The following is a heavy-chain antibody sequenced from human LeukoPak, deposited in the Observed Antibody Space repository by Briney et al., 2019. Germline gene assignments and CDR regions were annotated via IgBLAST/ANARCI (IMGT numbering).Heavy chain of an antibody. CDR1: GFTFSSYS. D-gene: IGHD6-13*01. J-gene: IGHJ4*02. CDR2: ISSSSSYI. CDR3: AMYSSSWYPFDY. Sequence: GGSLRLSCAASGFTFSSYSMNWVRQAPGKGLEWVSSISSSSSYIYCADSVKGRFTISRDNAKNSLYLQMNSLRAEDTAVYYCAMYSSSWYPFDYWGQGTLVTVSS. V-gene: IGHV3-21*01.